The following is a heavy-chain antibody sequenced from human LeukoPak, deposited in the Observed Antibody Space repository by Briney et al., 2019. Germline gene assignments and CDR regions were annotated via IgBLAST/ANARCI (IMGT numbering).Heavy chain of an antibody. Sequence: PGGSLRLSCAASGFTFSSYNMNWVRQAPGKGLEWVSSISSSSSYIYYADSVKGRFTISRDNAKNSLYLQMNSLRAEDTAVYYCARDLRYSGYDFTGLYGMDVRGQGTTVTVSS. CDR2: ISSSSSYI. CDR3: ARDLRYSGYDFTGLYGMDV. J-gene: IGHJ6*02. D-gene: IGHD5-12*01. V-gene: IGHV3-21*01. CDR1: GFTFSSYN.